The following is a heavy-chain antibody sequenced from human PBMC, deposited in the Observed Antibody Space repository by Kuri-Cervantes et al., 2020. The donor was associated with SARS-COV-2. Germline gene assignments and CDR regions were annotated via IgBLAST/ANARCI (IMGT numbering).Heavy chain of an antibody. CDR3: ARANYYYDSSGWGCYFDY. D-gene: IGHD3-22*01. Sequence: GSLRLSCTVSGGSISSYYWSWIRQPPGKGLEWIGYIYYSGSTNYNPSLKSRVTIPVDTSKNQFSLKLSSVTAADTAVYYCARANYYYDSSGWGCYFDYWGQGTLVTVS. J-gene: IGHJ4*02. CDR2: IYYSGST. V-gene: IGHV4-59*01. CDR1: GGSISSYY.